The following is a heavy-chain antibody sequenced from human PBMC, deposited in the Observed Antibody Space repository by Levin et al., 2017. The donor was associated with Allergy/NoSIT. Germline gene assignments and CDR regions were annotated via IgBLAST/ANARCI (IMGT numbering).Heavy chain of an antibody. V-gene: IGHV3-48*03. CDR3: ARDEGYTSSDRYYGMGV. D-gene: IGHD6-6*01. CDR2: ISSTGSNI. CDR1: GFTFSNYE. Sequence: GGSLRLSCAASGFTFSNYEMNWVRQAPGKGLEWVSYISSTGSNINYADSVKGRFTISRDNAKNSLYLQMNSLRVEDTAVYYCARDEGYTSSDRYYGMGVWGQGTTVTVSS. J-gene: IGHJ6*02.